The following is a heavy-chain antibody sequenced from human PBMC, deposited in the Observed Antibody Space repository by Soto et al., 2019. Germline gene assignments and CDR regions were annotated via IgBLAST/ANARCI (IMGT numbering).Heavy chain of an antibody. CDR3: ARANGRGRYESIAAAGGGWFDP. Sequence: ASVKVSCKASGYTFTSYYMHWVRQAPGQGLEWMGIINPSGGSTSYAQKFQGRVTMTRDTSTSTVYMELSSLRSEDTAVYYCARANGRGRYESIAAAGGGWFDPWGQGTLVTVSS. J-gene: IGHJ5*02. V-gene: IGHV1-46*01. CDR1: GYTFTSYY. D-gene: IGHD6-13*01. CDR2: INPSGGST.